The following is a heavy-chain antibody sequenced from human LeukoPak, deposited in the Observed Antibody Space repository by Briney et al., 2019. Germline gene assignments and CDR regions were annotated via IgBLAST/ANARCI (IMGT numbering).Heavy chain of an antibody. CDR1: GFTFSDYA. J-gene: IGHJ3*02. CDR2: ISSSSSYI. CDR3: ARSPEDAFDI. D-gene: IGHD1-14*01. Sequence: GGSLRLSCAASGFTFSDYAMNWVRQAPGKGLEWVSSISSSSSYIYYADSVKGRFTISRDNAKNSLYLQMNSLRAEDTAVYYCARSPEDAFDIWGQGTMVTVSS. V-gene: IGHV3-21*01.